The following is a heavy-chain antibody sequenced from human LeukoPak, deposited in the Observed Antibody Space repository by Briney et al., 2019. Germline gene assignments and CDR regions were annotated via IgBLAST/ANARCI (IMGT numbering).Heavy chain of an antibody. J-gene: IGHJ3*02. CDR1: GYTFTNYW. Sequence: GESLKISCQASGYTFTNYWIGWVRQMPGKGLEWMGIIYPGDSDTKYSPSFQGHVTISADKSISTAYLLWSSLKASDTAMYYCARPDYGDPKNEGAFDIWGQGTMVTVSS. D-gene: IGHD4-17*01. CDR2: IYPGDSDT. V-gene: IGHV5-51*01. CDR3: ARPDYGDPKNEGAFDI.